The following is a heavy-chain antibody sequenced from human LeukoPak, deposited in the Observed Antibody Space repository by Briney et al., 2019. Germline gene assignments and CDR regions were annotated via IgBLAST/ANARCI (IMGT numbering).Heavy chain of an antibody. J-gene: IGHJ4*02. V-gene: IGHV1-69*04. CDR2: IIPILGIA. CDR1: GGTFSSYA. D-gene: IGHD4-23*01. Sequence: SVKVSCKASGGTFSSYAISWVRQAPGQGLEWMGRIIPILGIANYAQKFQGRVTITADKSTSTAYMELSSLRSEDTAVYYCARLNTVGANNYWGQGTLVTVSS. CDR3: ARLNTVGANNY.